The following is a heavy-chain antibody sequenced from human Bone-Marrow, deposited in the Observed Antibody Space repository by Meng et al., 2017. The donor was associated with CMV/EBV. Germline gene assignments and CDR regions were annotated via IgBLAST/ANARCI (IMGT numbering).Heavy chain of an antibody. CDR3: ARVGYCSSTSCYKDIVATIKYYFDY. V-gene: IGHV4-59*01. D-gene: IGHD2-2*03. J-gene: IGHJ4*02. Sequence: SETLSLTCTVSGGSISNYYWGWIRQPPGKGLEWIGYIYYSGSTNYNPSLKSRVTISVDTSKNQFSLKLSSVTAADTAVYYCARVGYCSSTSCYKDIVATIKYYFDYWGQGTLVTVSS. CDR2: IYYSGST. CDR1: GGSISNYY.